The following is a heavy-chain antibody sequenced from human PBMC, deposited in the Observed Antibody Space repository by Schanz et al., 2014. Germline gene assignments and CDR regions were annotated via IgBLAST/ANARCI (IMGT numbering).Heavy chain of an antibody. CDR3: ARDEGKDGYNLAFDV. D-gene: IGHD5-12*01. V-gene: IGHV3-53*01. J-gene: IGHJ3*01. CDR2: LYIMST. CDR1: GFTVNTNY. Sequence: EVQLVESGGGLIHPGGSLRLSCAVSGFTVNTNYMTWVRQAPGKGLECVSILYIMSTYYADSVKGRFTISRDNSKNMVFLQMNSLRVEDTAIYYCARDEGKDGYNLAFDVWGQGTLVTVSS.